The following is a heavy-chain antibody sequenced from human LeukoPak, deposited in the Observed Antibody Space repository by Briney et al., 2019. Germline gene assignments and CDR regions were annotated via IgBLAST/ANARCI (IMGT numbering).Heavy chain of an antibody. J-gene: IGHJ4*02. V-gene: IGHV3-21*01. CDR1: GFTFSSYS. CDR3: ARGGELLRPADY. D-gene: IGHD1-26*01. Sequence: GGSLRLSCAASGFTFSSYSMNWVRQAPGKGLEWVSSISSSSSYIYYADSVKGRFTISRDNAKNSLYLQMNNLRAEDTAVYYCARGGELLRPADYWGQGTLVTVSS. CDR2: ISSSSSYI.